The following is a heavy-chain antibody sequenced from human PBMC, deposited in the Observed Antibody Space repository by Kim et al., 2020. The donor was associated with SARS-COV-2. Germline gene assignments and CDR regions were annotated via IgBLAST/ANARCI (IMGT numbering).Heavy chain of an antibody. Sequence: DPSLKSRATISVDTSKNQFSLELTSVTAADTAMYYCARRAGQLGTPFDYWGQGTLVTVSS. V-gene: IGHV4-59*08. CDR3: ARRAGQLGTPFDY. D-gene: IGHD6-13*01. J-gene: IGHJ4*02.